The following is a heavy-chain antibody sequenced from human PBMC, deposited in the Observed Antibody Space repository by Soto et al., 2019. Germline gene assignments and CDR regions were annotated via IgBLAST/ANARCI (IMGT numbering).Heavy chain of an antibody. V-gene: IGHV4-30-2*01. Sequence: SETLSLTCAVSGGSISSGGYSWNWIRQPPGKGLEWIGNIYHSGSTYYNPSLKSRVTISVDRSKNQFSLNLSSVTAADTAVYYCARESLNDFWSGSGYFGIDVWGQGTTVTVSS. CDR3: ARESLNDFWSGSGYFGIDV. D-gene: IGHD3-3*01. J-gene: IGHJ6*02. CDR2: IYHSGST. CDR1: GGSISSGGYS.